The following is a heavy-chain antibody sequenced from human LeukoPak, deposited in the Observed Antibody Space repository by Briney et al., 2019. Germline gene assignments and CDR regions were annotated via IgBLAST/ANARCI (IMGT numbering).Heavy chain of an antibody. J-gene: IGHJ5*02. D-gene: IGHD2-15*01. CDR3: ARRYCSGGSCYSDNWFDP. Sequence: SGTLSLTCTVSGGSISSSSYYWGWIRQPPGKGLEWIGSIYYSGSTYYNPSLKSRVTISVDTSKNQFSLKLSSVTAADTAVYYCARRYCSGGSCYSDNWFDPWGQGTLVTVSS. V-gene: IGHV4-39*01. CDR2: IYYSGST. CDR1: GGSISSSSYY.